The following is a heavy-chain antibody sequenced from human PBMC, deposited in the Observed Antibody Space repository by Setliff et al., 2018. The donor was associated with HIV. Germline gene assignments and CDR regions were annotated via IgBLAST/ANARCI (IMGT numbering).Heavy chain of an antibody. CDR3: ARVQVGDPYGFGAFDI. Sequence: ASVKVSCKASGYTFTNNGINWVRQAPGQGLEWMGWISGDNGNTKYAQKLQGRVTMTTDTSTSTAYMELRNLRSDDTAVYYCARVQVGDPYGFGAFDIWGQGTMVTVSS. V-gene: IGHV1-18*01. CDR1: GYTFTNNG. D-gene: IGHD2-8*02. CDR2: ISGDNGNT. J-gene: IGHJ3*02.